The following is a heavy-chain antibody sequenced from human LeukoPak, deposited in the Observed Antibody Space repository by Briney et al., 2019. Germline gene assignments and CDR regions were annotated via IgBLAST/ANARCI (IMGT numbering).Heavy chain of an antibody. CDR3: ARGGGLDV. CDR2: IKEDGSER. Sequence: GGSLRLSCEGSAFIFSGHWMNWVRQTPGKGLEWVASIKEDGSERQYVDSVKGRFSISRDNAKNSLYLQMSNLRAEDTAVYFCARGGGLDVWGQGATVTVSS. D-gene: IGHD3-16*01. CDR1: AFIFSGHW. J-gene: IGHJ6*02. V-gene: IGHV3-7*03.